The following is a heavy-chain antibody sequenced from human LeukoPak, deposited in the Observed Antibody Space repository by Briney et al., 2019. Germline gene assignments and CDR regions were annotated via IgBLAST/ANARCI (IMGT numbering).Heavy chain of an antibody. D-gene: IGHD3-22*01. J-gene: IGHJ3*02. V-gene: IGHV1-46*01. CDR2: INPSGGST. CDR3: ARDPIYYDSSDPGDAFDI. CDR1: GYTFTGYY. Sequence: ASVKVSCKASGYTFTGYYMHWVRQAPGQGLEWMGIINPSGGSTSYAQKFQGRVTMTRDMSTSTVYMELSSLRSEDTAVYYCARDPIYYDSSDPGDAFDIWGQGTMVTVSS.